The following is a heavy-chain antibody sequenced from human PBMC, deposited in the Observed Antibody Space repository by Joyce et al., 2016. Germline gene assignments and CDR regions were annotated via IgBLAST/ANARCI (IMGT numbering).Heavy chain of an antibody. CDR1: GFSFSGYW. V-gene: IGHV3-74*01. Sequence: EVQLVESGGGLVQPGGSLRLSCEASGFSFSGYWIHWVSQDRGKGLVWVSRINTDVSSTRFADSVKGRFTISRDNAKNTLYLQMNSLRAEDTAVYYCVRGISARPGGPNWFDPWGQGTLVTVSS. CDR2: INTDVSST. J-gene: IGHJ5*02. D-gene: IGHD6-6*01. CDR3: VRGISARPGGPNWFDP.